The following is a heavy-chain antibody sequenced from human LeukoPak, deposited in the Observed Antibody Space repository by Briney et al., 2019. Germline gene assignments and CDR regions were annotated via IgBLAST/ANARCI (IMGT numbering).Heavy chain of an antibody. Sequence: SENLSLTCTVSGGSISSSSYYWGWIRQPPGKGLEWIGSIYYSGSTYYNPSLKSRVTISVDTSKDQFSLKLSSVTAADTAVYYCARTPVTVALDSYYFDYWGQGTLVTVSS. V-gene: IGHV4-39*01. D-gene: IGHD6-19*01. J-gene: IGHJ4*02. CDR3: ARTPVTVALDSYYFDY. CDR2: IYYSGST. CDR1: GGSISSSSYY.